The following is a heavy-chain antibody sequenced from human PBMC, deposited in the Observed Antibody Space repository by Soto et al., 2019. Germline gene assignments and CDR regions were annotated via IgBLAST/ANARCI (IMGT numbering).Heavy chain of an antibody. J-gene: IGHJ4*02. Sequence: PSETLSLTCAVSGGSLSSSNWWSWVRQPPGKGLEWIGEIYHSGSTNYNPSLKSRVTISVDKSKNQFSLKLSSVTAADTAVYYWARPVGSSRKRIDYWGQGTLVTVSS. V-gene: IGHV4-4*02. D-gene: IGHD6-13*01. CDR1: GGSLSSSNW. CDR3: ARPVGSSRKRIDY. CDR2: IYHSGST.